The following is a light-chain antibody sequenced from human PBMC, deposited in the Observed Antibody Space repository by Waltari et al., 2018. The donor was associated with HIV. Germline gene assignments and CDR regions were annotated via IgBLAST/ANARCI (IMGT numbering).Light chain of an antibody. CDR2: DVY. V-gene: IGLV2-14*03. J-gene: IGLJ1*01. Sequence: QSALTQPASVSGSPGQSITISCTGTSSDVGAYDYVSWYQQHPGKVPKLLIYDVYMRPPRISNRFAGSKSGNTASLTSSGLRDEDEADYYCASFTSGRLNVFGTGTKVTGL. CDR1: SSDVGAYDY. CDR3: ASFTSGRLNV.